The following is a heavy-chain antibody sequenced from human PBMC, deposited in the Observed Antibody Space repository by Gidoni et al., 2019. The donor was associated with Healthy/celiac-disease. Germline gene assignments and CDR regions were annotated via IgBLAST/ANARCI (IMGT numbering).Heavy chain of an antibody. V-gene: IGHV5-10-1*03. CDR2: IDPSDSYT. D-gene: IGHD6-6*01. CDR1: GYSFTSYW. Sequence: DVQLVQSGAEVKKPGESLRISCKGSGYSFTSYWISWVRQMPGKGLEWMGRIDPSDSYTNYSPSFQGHVTISADKSISTAYLQWSSLKASDTAMYYCARPLIAARPYDGMDVWGQGTTVTVSS. J-gene: IGHJ6*02. CDR3: ARPLIAARPYDGMDV.